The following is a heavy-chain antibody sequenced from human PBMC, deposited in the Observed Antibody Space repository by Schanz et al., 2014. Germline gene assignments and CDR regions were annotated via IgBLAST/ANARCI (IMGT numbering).Heavy chain of an antibody. CDR1: GYTFTAYF. CDR3: AREGGALTGTGTPKNDY. V-gene: IGHV1-2*06. CDR2: INPNTGGT. D-gene: IGHD1-7*01. J-gene: IGHJ4*02. Sequence: QVLLVQSGAEVKQPGASVKVSCKASGYTFTAYFIHWVRQAPGQGLEWMGRINPNTGGTNFAQKFQGRVTMTRDTSITTAYMDLSGLTSDDTAVYYCAREGGALTGTGTPKNDYWGQGTLVTVSS.